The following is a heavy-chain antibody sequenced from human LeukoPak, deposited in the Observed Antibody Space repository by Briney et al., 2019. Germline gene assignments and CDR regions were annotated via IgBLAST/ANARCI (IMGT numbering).Heavy chain of an antibody. Sequence: PSETLSLTCTVSGGSISSYYWSWIRQPPGKGLEWIGYTYYSGSTNYNPSLKSRVTISVKTSKNQFSLKLRSVTAADTAVYYCARVTGYTIEDYFDYWGQGTLVTVSS. CDR2: TYYSGST. V-gene: IGHV4-59*01. J-gene: IGHJ4*02. CDR3: ARVTGYTIEDYFDY. CDR1: GGSISSYY. D-gene: IGHD3-9*01.